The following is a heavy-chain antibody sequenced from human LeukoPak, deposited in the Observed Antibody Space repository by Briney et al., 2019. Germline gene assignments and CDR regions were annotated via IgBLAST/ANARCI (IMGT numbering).Heavy chain of an antibody. CDR2: VHYSGST. Sequence: SETLSLTCSVSGGSISTYYWSWIRQPPGKGLEWIGYVHYSGSTNYNPSLQSRVTISVDTSKNQFSLKLTSVTAADTAVYYCARTYYDFWSYYFDYWGQGTLVTVSS. J-gene: IGHJ4*02. D-gene: IGHD3-3*01. CDR1: GGSISTYY. CDR3: ARTYYDFWSYYFDY. V-gene: IGHV4-59*01.